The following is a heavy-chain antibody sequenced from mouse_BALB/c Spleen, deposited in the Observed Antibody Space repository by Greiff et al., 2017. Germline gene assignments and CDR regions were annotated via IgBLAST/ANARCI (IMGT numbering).Heavy chain of an antibody. J-gene: IGHJ2*01. V-gene: IGHV1-63*02. CDR3: ARWGRDYGYFDY. Sequence: VQLQQSGAELVRPGTSVKISCKASGYTFTNYWLGWVKQRPGHGLEWIGDIYPGGGYTNYNEKFKGKATLTADTSSSTAYMQLSSLTSEDSAVYFYARWGRDYGYFDYWGQGTTLTVSS. D-gene: IGHD1-1*01. CDR1: GYTFTNYW. CDR2: IYPGGGYT.